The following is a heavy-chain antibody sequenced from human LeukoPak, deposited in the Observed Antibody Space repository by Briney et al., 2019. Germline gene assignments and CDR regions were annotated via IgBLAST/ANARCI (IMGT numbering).Heavy chain of an antibody. CDR1: GFTFDDYA. V-gene: IGHV3-9*01. CDR3: AKDIGAYYYDSSGPDY. Sequence: GGSLRLSCAASGFTFDDYAMHWVRQAPGKGLEWVSGVSWNSGSIGYADSVKGRFTISRDNAKNSLYLQMNSLRAEDTALYYCAKDIGAYYYDSSGPDYWGQGTLVTVSS. J-gene: IGHJ4*02. D-gene: IGHD3-22*01. CDR2: VSWNSGSI.